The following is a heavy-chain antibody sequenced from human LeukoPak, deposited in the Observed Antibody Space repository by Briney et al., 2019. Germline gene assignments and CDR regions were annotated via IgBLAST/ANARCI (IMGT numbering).Heavy chain of an antibody. J-gene: IGHJ6*04. D-gene: IGHD3-10*02. V-gene: IGHV3-48*04. CDR3: AELGITMIGGV. Sequence: GGSLRLSCAASGFTFSNAWMSWVRQAPGKGLEWVSYISSSGSTIYYADSVKGRFTISRDNAKNSLYLQMNSLRAEDTAVHYCAELGITMIGGVWGKGTTVTISS. CDR1: GFTFSNAW. CDR2: ISSSGSTI.